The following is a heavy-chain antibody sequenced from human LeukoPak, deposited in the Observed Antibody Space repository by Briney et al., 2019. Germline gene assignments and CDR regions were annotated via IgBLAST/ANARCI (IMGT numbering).Heavy chain of an antibody. J-gene: IGHJ4*02. CDR3: ARLDSGYGKYYFDY. V-gene: IGHV4-59*08. CDR2: IYHRGSN. CDR1: GGSINSYY. Sequence: SETLSLTCTVSGGSINSYYWSWIRQPPGKGLEWIGYIYHRGSNNSNSSLKSRVSISVATSKNQFYLKLTSVTAADTAVYYCARLDSGYGKYYFDYWGQGTLVTVSS. D-gene: IGHD5-12*01.